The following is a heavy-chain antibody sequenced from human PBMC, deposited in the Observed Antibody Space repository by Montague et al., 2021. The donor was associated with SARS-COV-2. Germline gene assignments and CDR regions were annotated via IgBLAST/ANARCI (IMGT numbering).Heavy chain of an antibody. V-gene: IGHV4-34*01. D-gene: IGHD3-22*01. CDR1: GGSFSDYF. CDR3: ARGRKHFNMIVVVMTGGEYYFDF. CDR2: INHRGTS. J-gene: IGHJ4*01. Sequence: SETLSLTCAAYGGSFSDYFWTWIRQPPGKGLEWIGEINHRGTSNYNPSLKSRVSISVDTSKNQFSLYLGSVTAADTAVYYCARGRKHFNMIVVVMTGGEYYFDFWGQGTMVTVSS.